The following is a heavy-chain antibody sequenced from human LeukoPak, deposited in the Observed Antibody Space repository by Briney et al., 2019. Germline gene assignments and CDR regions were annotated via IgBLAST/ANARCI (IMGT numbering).Heavy chain of an antibody. CDR2: IKSKTSGGTT. CDR1: RFTFSNAW. D-gene: IGHD5-18*01. Sequence: PGGSLRLSCAASRFTFSNAWMSWVRQAPGKGLTWVGRIKSKTSGGTTDYAAPVKGRFAISREDSKNTLYLQMNSLRTEDTAVYYCTTEGYTYGYHSFDIWGQGTMVTVSS. V-gene: IGHV3-15*01. J-gene: IGHJ3*02. CDR3: TTEGYTYGYHSFDI.